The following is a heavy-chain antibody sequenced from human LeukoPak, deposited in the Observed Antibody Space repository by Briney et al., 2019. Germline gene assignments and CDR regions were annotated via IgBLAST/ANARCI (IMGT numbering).Heavy chain of an antibody. D-gene: IGHD6-13*01. CDR3: AREGASSSFGY. CDR2: LYSGGNT. V-gene: IGHV3-53*01. J-gene: IGHJ4*02. CDR1: GFTVSAYA. Sequence: GVSLRLSCAASGFTVSAYAMAWVRQAPGKGLEWVSVLYSGGNTYHADSVKGRFTISRDNSKNTLYLQMNSLRAEDTAVYYCAREGASSSFGYWGQGTLVTVSS.